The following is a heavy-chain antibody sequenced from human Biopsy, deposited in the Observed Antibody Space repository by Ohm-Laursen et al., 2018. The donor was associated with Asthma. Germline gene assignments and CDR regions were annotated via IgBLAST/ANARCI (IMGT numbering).Heavy chain of an antibody. CDR1: GFSFGDYW. J-gene: IGHJ4*02. CDR2: ISSGGGSR. Sequence: SLRLSCSASGFSFGDYWMSWVRQAPGKGLEWVASISSGGGSRDYADSMEGRFTISRDNYNMVFLHMNYLRAEDTAIYYCARGDSSNWSHYYFDYWGQGTLVTVSS. D-gene: IGHD3-22*01. CDR3: ARGDSSNWSHYYFDY. V-gene: IGHV3-23*01.